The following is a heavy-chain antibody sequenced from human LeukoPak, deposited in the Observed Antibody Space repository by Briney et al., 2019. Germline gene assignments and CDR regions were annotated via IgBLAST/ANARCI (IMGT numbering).Heavy chain of an antibody. V-gene: IGHV4-61*02. CDR2: IHTSGST. CDR3: ARGSPGGTYYHFDY. CDR1: GGSISSGYYY. D-gene: IGHD1-26*01. Sequence: SETLSLTCTVSGGSISSGYYYWSWIRQPAGTGLEWIGCIHTSGSTNYNPSLRSRVTISVGTSKNQFSLKLGSVTAADTAVYFCARGSPGGTYYHFDYWGQGTLVTVSS. J-gene: IGHJ4*02.